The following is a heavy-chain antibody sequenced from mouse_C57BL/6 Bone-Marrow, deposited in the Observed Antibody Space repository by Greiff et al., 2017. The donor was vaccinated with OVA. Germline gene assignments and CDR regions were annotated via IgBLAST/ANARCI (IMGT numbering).Heavy chain of an antibody. J-gene: IGHJ1*03. CDR3: ARYYYGRRGYFDV. Sequence: EVQLKQSGPGLAKPSQTLSLTCSVTGYSITSDYWNWIRKFPGNKLEYMGYISYSGSTYYNPSLKSRISITRDTSKNQYYLQLNSVTTEDTATYYCARYYYGRRGYFDVWGTGTTVTVSS. CDR1: GYSITSDY. CDR2: ISYSGST. D-gene: IGHD1-1*01. V-gene: IGHV3-8*01.